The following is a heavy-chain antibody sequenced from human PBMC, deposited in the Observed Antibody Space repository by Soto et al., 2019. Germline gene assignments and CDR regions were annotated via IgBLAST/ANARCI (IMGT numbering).Heavy chain of an antibody. D-gene: IGHD1-26*01. CDR2: IGNYGGDI. Sequence: PGGSLRLSCAASAFTFSNYAMAWVRQAPGKGLEWVSSIGNYGGDISYADSVKGRFTISRDNSKNTLYLQMDSLRAEDTAVYYFAKKHLGTYTFDYWGQGNLVTVSS. CDR3: AKKHLGTYTFDY. J-gene: IGHJ4*02. V-gene: IGHV3-23*01. CDR1: AFTFSNYA.